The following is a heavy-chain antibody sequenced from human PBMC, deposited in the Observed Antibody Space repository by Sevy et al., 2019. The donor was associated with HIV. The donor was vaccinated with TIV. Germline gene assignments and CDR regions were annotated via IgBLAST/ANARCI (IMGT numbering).Heavy chain of an antibody. D-gene: IGHD2-15*01. Sequence: GGSLRLSCAASGFTFSSYAMSWVRQAPGKGLEWVSAISGGGGSTYYADSVKGRFTISRDNSKNTLYLQMNSLRAEDTAVYYCAKDREGEWKLDYFDYWGQGTLVTVSS. J-gene: IGHJ4*02. CDR2: ISGGGGST. V-gene: IGHV3-23*01. CDR3: AKDREGEWKLDYFDY. CDR1: GFTFSSYA.